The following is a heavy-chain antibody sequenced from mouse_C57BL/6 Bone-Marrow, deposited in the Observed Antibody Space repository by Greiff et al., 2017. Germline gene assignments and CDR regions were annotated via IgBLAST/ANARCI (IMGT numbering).Heavy chain of an antibody. CDR3: ARPKLGRYAMDY. V-gene: IGHV1-22*01. D-gene: IGHD4-1*01. Sequence: VQLQPSGPELVKPGASVKMSCKASGYTFTDYNMHWVKQSHGKSLEWIGYINPNNGGTSYNQKFKGKATLTVNTSSSTAYMELRSLTSEDSAVYYCARPKLGRYAMDYWGQGTSVTVSS. J-gene: IGHJ4*01. CDR1: GYTFTDYN. CDR2: INPNNGGT.